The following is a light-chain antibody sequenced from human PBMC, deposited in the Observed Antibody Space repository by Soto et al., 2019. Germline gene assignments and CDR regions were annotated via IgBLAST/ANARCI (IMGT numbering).Light chain of an antibody. CDR1: SSDIGGYNY. CDR2: EVS. V-gene: IGLV2-14*01. Sequence: QSALTQPASVSGSPGQSITISCTGTSSDIGGYNYVSWYQRHPGEVPKLIIYEVSDRPAGVSHRFSGSKSGNTASLAISGLQAEDEADYYCSSYTSSSTLLFGGGTQLTVL. CDR3: SSYTSSSTLL. J-gene: IGLJ3*02.